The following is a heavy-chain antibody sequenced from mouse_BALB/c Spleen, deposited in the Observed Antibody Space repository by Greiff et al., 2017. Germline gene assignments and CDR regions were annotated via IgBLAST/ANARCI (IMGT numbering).Heavy chain of an antibody. J-gene: IGHJ3*01. Sequence: EVKLMESGPGLVKPSQSLSLTCTVTGYSITSDYAWNWIRQFPGNKLEWMGYISYSGSTSYNPSLKSRISITRDTSKNQFFLQLNSVTTEDTATYYCARWGIKGAWFAYWGQGTLVTVSA. CDR1: GYSITSDYA. CDR2: ISYSGST. CDR3: ARWGIKGAWFAY. V-gene: IGHV3-2*02. D-gene: IGHD2-4*01.